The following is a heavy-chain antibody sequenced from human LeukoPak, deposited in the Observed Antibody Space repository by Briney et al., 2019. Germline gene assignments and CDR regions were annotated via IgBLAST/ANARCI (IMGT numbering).Heavy chain of an antibody. Sequence: SETLSLTCTVSGGSISSSSYYWGWIRQPPGKGLEWIGSIYYSGSTYYNPSLKSRVTISVDTSKNQFSLKLSSVTAADTAVYYRARRGYSWRHWGQGTLVTVSS. J-gene: IGHJ4*02. CDR3: ARRGYSWRH. V-gene: IGHV4-39*01. D-gene: IGHD5-18*01. CDR2: IYYSGST. CDR1: GGSISSSSYY.